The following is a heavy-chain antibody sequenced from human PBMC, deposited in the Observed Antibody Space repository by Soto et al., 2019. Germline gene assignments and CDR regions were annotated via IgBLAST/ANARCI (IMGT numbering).Heavy chain of an antibody. CDR2: MNPKSGNT. V-gene: IGHV1-8*01. Sequence: ASVKVSCKASGYTFTNYDITWVRQAAGQGLEWMGWMNPKSGNTGYAQEFQGRVTMTRNTSISTAYMELSSLRSEDTAIYYCARGFSRSNLNWFDPSGLGTLVTVSS. J-gene: IGHJ5*02. CDR3: ARGFSRSNLNWFDP. D-gene: IGHD1-1*01. CDR1: GYTFTNYD.